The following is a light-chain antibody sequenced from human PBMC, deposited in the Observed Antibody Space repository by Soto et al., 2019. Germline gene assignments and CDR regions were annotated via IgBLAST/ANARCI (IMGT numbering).Light chain of an antibody. CDR3: QQYNSYS. V-gene: IGKV1-5*02. CDR2: DAS. Sequence: DIKMTQSPSTLSASVGDSVTILCRASQTITNWLAWYQQRPGKAPKLLIYDASRLESGVPLRFSASGSGTEFTLTISSLQPDDFATYYCQQYNSYSFGQGTKVDI. J-gene: IGKJ1*01. CDR1: QTITNW.